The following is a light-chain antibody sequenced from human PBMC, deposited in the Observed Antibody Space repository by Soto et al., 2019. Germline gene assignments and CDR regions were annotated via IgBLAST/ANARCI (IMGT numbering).Light chain of an antibody. CDR3: QQRGEWPPGAT. V-gene: IGKV3-11*01. CDR1: QSISNS. J-gene: IGKJ5*01. CDR2: VAS. Sequence: EIVLTQSPATLSLSPGERTTLSCRASQSISNSLARYQQNPGQAPRLLIYVASKRATGIPARFSGSGSGTDFTLTISSLEPEDSAVYYCQQRGEWPPGATFGQGTRLEIK.